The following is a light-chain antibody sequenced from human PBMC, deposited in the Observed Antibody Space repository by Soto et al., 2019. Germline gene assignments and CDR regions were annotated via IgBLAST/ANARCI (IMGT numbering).Light chain of an antibody. Sequence: HSVLPQPPPSSAAAGQVITPSCPCTSRDLCAYNYVSWYQQLPGKAPKLIIYEVSKRPSGVPDRFSGSKSGNTASLTVSGLQAEDEADYYCTSYAGTYSFFYVFGTGTKVTVL. CDR1: SRDLCAYNY. CDR3: TSYAGTYSFFYV. CDR2: EVS. V-gene: IGLV2-8*01. J-gene: IGLJ1*01.